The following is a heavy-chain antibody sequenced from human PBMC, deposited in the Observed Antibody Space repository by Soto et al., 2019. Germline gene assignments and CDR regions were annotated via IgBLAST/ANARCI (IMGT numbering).Heavy chain of an antibody. CDR2: IIPIFGTA. J-gene: IGHJ4*02. D-gene: IGHD3-22*01. Sequence: QVQLVQSGAEVKKPGSSVKVSCKASGGTFSSYAISWVRQAPGQGLEWMGGIIPIFGTANYAQKFQGRVTIAADKSKSTAYMELSSLRSEDTAVYYCARAHRDYYDSSGYSNFDYWGQGTLVTVSS. V-gene: IGHV1-69*06. CDR1: GGTFSSYA. CDR3: ARAHRDYYDSSGYSNFDY.